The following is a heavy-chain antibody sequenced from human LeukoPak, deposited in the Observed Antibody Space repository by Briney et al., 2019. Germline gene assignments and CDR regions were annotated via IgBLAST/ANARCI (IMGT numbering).Heavy chain of an antibody. CDR1: GFTFISYG. J-gene: IGHJ4*02. V-gene: IGHV3-30*18. D-gene: IGHD3-10*01. CDR3: AKELYFGSGSYPDY. CDR2: ISHDGSDN. Sequence: PGGSLRLSCAASGFTFISYGMHWVRQAPGKGLEWVAVISHDGSDNHYADSVKGRFTISRDNLKNTVYLQMTSLRPEDTAVYFCAKELYFGSGSYPDYWGQGTLVRVSS.